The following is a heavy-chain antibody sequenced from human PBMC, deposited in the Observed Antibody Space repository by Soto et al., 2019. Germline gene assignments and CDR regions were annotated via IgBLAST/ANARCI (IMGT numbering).Heavy chain of an antibody. J-gene: IGHJ6*02. CDR2: IDPSDSYT. CDR3: ARAKGIVATIYYYYGMDV. V-gene: IGHV5-10-1*01. D-gene: IGHD5-12*01. CDR1: GYSCTSYW. Sequence: PGESLKISCKGSGYSCTSYWISWVRQMPGKGLEWMGRIDPSDSYTNYSPSFQGHVTISADKSISTAYLQWSSLKASDTAMYYCARAKGIVATIYYYYGMDVWGQGTTVTVSS.